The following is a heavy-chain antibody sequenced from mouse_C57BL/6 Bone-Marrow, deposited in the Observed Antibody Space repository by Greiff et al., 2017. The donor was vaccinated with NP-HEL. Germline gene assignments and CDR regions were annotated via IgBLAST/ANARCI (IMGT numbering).Heavy chain of an antibody. CDR1: GYTFTSYW. CDR2: IYPSDSET. D-gene: IGHD1-1*01. Sequence: VQLQQPGAELVRPGSSVKLSCKASGYTFTSYWMDWVKQRPGQGLEWIGNIYPSDSETHYNQKFKDKATLTVDKSSSTAYMQLSSLTSEDSAVYYCARSIVATDYFDYWGQGTTLTVSS. J-gene: IGHJ2*01. CDR3: ARSIVATDYFDY. V-gene: IGHV1-61*01.